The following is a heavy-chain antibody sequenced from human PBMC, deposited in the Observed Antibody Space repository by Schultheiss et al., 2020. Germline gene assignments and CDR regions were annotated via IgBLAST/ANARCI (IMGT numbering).Heavy chain of an antibody. CDR3: AKDAGTIFGVVIRVTNWFDP. CDR2: IWYDGSNK. CDR1: GFTFSSYG. Sequence: GGSLRLSCAASGFTFSSYGMHWVRQAPGKGLEWVAVIWYDGSNKYYADSVKGRFTISRDNSKNTLYLQMNSLRAEDTAVYYCAKDAGTIFGVVIRVTNWFDPWGQGTLVTVSS. J-gene: IGHJ5*02. V-gene: IGHV3-33*06. D-gene: IGHD3-3*01.